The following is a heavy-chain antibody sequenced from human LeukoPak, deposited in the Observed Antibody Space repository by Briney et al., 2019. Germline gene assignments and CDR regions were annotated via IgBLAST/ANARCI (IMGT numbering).Heavy chain of an antibody. CDR1: GGSISSSGYY. J-gene: IGHJ4*02. CDR2: IYYSGST. V-gene: IGHV4-31*03. Sequence: SQTLSLTCTVSGGSISSSGYYWSWIRQHPGKGLEWIGNIYYSGSTYYNPSLKSRVTISVDTSKNHFSLKLSSVTAADTAVYYCARARGPASFDYWGQGTLVTVSS. CDR3: ARARGPASFDY.